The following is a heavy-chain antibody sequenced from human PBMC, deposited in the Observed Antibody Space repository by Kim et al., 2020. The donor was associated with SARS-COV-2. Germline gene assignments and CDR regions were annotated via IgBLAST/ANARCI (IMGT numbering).Heavy chain of an antibody. D-gene: IGHD6-13*01. CDR3: ARVESIAAALYYFDY. Sequence: GGSLRFACAASGFTFDDYGMSWVRQAPGKGLEWVSGINWNGGSTGYADSVKGRFTISRDNAKNSLYLQMNSLRAEDTALYYCARVESIAAALYYFDYWGQGTLVTVSS. V-gene: IGHV3-20*04. CDR2: INWNGGST. J-gene: IGHJ4*02. CDR1: GFTFDDYG.